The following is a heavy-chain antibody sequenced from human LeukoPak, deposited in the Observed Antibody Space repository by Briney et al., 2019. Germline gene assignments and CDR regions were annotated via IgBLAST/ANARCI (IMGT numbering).Heavy chain of an antibody. CDR3: ARDTYYYDSSGYPAEYFQH. V-gene: IGHV1-46*01. Sequence: ASVKVSCKASGYTLTSYYMHWVRQAPGQGLEWMGIINPSGGSTSYAQKFQGRVTMTRDTSTSTVYMELSSLRAEDTAVYYCARDTYYYDSSGYPAEYFQHWGQGTLVTVSS. CDR2: INPSGGST. D-gene: IGHD3-22*01. J-gene: IGHJ1*01. CDR1: GYTLTSYY.